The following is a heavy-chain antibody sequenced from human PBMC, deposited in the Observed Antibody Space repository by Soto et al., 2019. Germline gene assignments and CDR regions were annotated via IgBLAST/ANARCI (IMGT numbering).Heavy chain of an antibody. CDR2: IYPGDSDT. J-gene: IGHJ6*02. D-gene: IGHD6-13*01. CDR1: GYSFTSYW. Sequence: LGESLKISCKGSGYSFTSYWIGWVRQMPGKGLEWMGIIYPGDSDTGYSPSFQGQVTISADKSINTAYLQWSSLQASDTAMYYCARSSSPASGLRGVLTPRYYGMDVWGPGTTVTVSS. V-gene: IGHV5-51*01. CDR3: ARSSSPASGLRGVLTPRYYGMDV.